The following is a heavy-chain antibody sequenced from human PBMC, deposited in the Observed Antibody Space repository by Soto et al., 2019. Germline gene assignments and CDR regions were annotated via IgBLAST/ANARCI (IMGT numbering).Heavy chain of an antibody. CDR1: GFPFSSYA. V-gene: IGHV3-23*01. Sequence: PGGSLRLSCAASGFPFSSYAMSWVRQAPGKGLEWVSAISGSGDSTYYADSVKGRFTISRDNSNNTLYLQMNSLRAEDTAVYYCAKDPGYYDFWSAYSDFWGQGTLVTVSS. CDR3: AKDPGYYDFWSAYSDF. CDR2: ISGSGDST. D-gene: IGHD3-3*01. J-gene: IGHJ4*02.